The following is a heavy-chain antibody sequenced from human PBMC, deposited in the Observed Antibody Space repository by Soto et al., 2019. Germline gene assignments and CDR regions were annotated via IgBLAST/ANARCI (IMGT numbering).Heavy chain of an antibody. J-gene: IGHJ4*02. V-gene: IGHV1-69*04. Sequence: GASVKVSCKASGGTFSSYTISWVRQAPGQGLEWMGRIIPILGIANYAQKFQGRVTISRDNSKNTLYLQMNSLRAEDTAVYYCAKDEGIAVAGGFDYWGQGTLVTVSS. CDR3: AKDEGIAVAGGFDY. CDR2: IIPILGIA. D-gene: IGHD6-19*01. CDR1: GGTFSSYT.